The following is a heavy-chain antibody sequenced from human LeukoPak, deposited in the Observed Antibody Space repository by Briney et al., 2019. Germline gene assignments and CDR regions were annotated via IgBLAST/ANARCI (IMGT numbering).Heavy chain of an antibody. V-gene: IGHV1-69*01. J-gene: IGHJ6*04. D-gene: IGHD3-10*01. Sequence: SCEAYRGSLRSNAIGWVPEVPGQGNKWMGGIIPIFGTANYAQKFQGRVTITADESTSTAYMELSSLRSEDTAGYYCGYYGSSYGMDVWVKGTKVTVSS. CDR3: GYYGSSYGMDV. CDR1: RGSLRSNA. CDR2: IIPIFGTA.